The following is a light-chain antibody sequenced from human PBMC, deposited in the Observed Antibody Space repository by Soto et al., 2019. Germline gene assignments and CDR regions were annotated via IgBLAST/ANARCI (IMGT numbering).Light chain of an antibody. J-gene: IGKJ5*01. CDR2: GAS. V-gene: IGKV3-20*01. CDR1: QSVSSSY. Sequence: EIVLTQSPGTLSLSPGERATLSRRASQSVSSSYLAWYQQKPGQAPRLLIYGASSRATGIPDRFSGSGSGTDFTLTISRLEPEDFAVYYCQQYGSSPPITFGQGTRLEIK. CDR3: QQYGSSPPIT.